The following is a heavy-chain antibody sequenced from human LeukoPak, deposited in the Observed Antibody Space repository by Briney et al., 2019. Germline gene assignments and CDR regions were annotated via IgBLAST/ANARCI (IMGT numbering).Heavy chain of an antibody. CDR2: IYYSGNN. J-gene: IGHJ4*02. CDR3: ARLVPPGGGDCTGSNCHTVYYFDY. D-gene: IGHD2-15*01. CDR1: GGSISRYY. Sequence: SETLSLTCTVSGGSISRYYWSWIRQPPGKGLEWIGYIYYSGNNNYNPSLKSRVTLYVDTSNTQFSLRLTSVTAADTAVYYCARLVPPGGGDCTGSNCHTVYYFDYWGQGTLVTVSS. V-gene: IGHV4-59*08.